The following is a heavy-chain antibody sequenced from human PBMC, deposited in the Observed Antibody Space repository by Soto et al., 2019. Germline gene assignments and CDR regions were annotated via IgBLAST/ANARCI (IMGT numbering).Heavy chain of an antibody. CDR3: ASSRYKWKINAIEV. CDR1: VGTFSSYA. V-gene: IGHV1-69*13. J-gene: IGHJ6*02. D-gene: IGHD1-20*01. Sequence: ASVKVSCNASVGTFSSYAMSWVRQAPGQGLEWMGGIIPIFGTANYAQKFQGRVTITADESTSTAYMELSSLRSEDTAVYYCASSRYKWKINAIEVWGQVTPITVSS. CDR2: IIPIFGTA.